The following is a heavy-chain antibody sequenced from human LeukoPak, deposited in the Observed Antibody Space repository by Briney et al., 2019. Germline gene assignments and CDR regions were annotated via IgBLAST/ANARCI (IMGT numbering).Heavy chain of an antibody. J-gene: IGHJ2*01. D-gene: IGHD5-12*01. CDR2: INSDESST. CDR1: GFTFSSYW. Sequence: PGGSLRLSCAASGFTFSSYWMHWVRQAPGKGLVWVSRINSDESSTSYADSVKGRFTISRDNAKSTLYLQMNSLRAEDTAVYYCARSRRLYWYFDLWGRGTLVTVSS. CDR3: ARSRRLYWYFDL. V-gene: IGHV3-74*01.